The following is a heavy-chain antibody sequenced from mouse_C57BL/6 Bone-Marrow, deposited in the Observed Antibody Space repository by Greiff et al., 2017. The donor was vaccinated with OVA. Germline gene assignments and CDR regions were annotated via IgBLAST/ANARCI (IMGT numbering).Heavy chain of an antibody. CDR2: IRLKSDNYAT. CDR1: GFTFSNYW. Sequence: EVHLVESGGGLVQPGGSMKLSCVASGFTFSNYWMNWVRQSPEKGLEWVAQIRLKSDNYATHYAESVKGRFTISRDDSKSSVYLQMNNLRAEDTGIDYCTYYDYDAVSAYWGQGTLVTVSA. D-gene: IGHD2-4*01. J-gene: IGHJ3*01. CDR3: TYYDYDAVSAY. V-gene: IGHV6-3*01.